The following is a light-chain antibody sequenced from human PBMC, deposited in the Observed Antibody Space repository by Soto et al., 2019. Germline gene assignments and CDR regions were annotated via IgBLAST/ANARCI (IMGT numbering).Light chain of an antibody. CDR1: SSDVGSYNL. V-gene: IGLV2-23*03. J-gene: IGLJ2*01. Sequence: QSALTQPASVSGSSGKSITISCTGTSSDVGSYNLVSWYQQHPGKAPKLMIYEGSKRPSGVSNRFSGSKSGNTASLTISGLQAEDEADYYCCSYAGSSTFGVVFGGGTKLTV. CDR2: EGS. CDR3: CSYAGSSTFGVV.